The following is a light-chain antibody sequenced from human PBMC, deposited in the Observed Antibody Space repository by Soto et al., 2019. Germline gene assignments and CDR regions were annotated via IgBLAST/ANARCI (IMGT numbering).Light chain of an antibody. J-gene: IGKJ5*01. V-gene: IGKV3-11*01. CDR1: QTISSY. CDR2: DAS. CDR3: QHRMNWPLT. Sequence: EIVLTHSPATLALSPVEISTLSCRASQTISSYLLWYQQKPGQAPRLLIYDASNRAPCIPARFSCSGSETDFTLTISSLEPEDFAVYYCQHRMNWPLTFGQGTRLEIK.